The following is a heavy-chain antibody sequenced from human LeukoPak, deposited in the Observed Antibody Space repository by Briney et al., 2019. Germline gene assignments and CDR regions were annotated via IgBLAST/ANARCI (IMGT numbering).Heavy chain of an antibody. CDR2: ISAYNGNT. J-gene: IGHJ4*02. CDR1: GYTFTSYG. V-gene: IGHV1-18*01. CDR3: ARDLEGVGATKPRIGY. Sequence: GASVKVSCKASGYTFTSYGISWVRQAPGQGLEWLGWISAYNGNTNYAQKLQGRVTMTTDTSTSTAYMELRSLRSDDTAVYYCARDLEGVGATKPRIGYWGQGTLVTVSS. D-gene: IGHD1-26*01.